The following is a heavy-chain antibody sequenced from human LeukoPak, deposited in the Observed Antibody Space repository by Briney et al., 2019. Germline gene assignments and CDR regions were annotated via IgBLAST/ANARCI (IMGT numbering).Heavy chain of an antibody. CDR2: IYTSGST. CDR3: ARGLVVAVAGTEDY. Sequence: SETLSLTCTVSGGSISSYYWSWIRQPAGKGLEWIGRIYTSGSTNYDPSLKSRVTMSVDTSKNQFSLKLSSVTAADTAVYYCARGLVVAVAGTEDYWGQGTLVTVSS. V-gene: IGHV4-4*07. J-gene: IGHJ4*02. CDR1: GGSISSYY. D-gene: IGHD6-19*01.